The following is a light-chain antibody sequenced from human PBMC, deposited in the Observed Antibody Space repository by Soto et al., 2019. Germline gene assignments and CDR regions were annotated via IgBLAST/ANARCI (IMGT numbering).Light chain of an antibody. J-gene: IGKJ3*01. Sequence: EIVLTQSPGTLSLSPGARATLSCRASQSVSSSYLAWYQQKPGKAPKLLIYAASSSQGGVPSRFSGSGSGTDFTLNISSLQPEDFATYYCQQSDSTPLTFGRGTKVDIK. CDR2: AAS. CDR1: QSVSSSY. V-gene: IGKV3-20*01. CDR3: QQSDSTPLT.